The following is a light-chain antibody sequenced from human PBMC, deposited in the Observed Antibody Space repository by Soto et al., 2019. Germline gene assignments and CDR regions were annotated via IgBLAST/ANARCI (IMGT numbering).Light chain of an antibody. CDR3: QQYGSSPLT. CDR1: QSVSSSY. Sequence: EIVLTQSPGTLSLSPGERATISCRASQSVSSSYLAWYQQKPGQAPRLLIYGASSRATGIPDRFSGSESGTDFTLTISRLEPEDVAVYYCQQYGSSPLTFGQGTKLEIK. J-gene: IGKJ2*01. V-gene: IGKV3-20*01. CDR2: GAS.